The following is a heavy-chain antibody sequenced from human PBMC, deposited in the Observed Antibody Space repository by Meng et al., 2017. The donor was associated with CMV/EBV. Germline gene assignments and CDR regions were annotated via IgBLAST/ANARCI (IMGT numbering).Heavy chain of an antibody. CDR1: GFTFDDYG. V-gene: IGHV3-20*04. D-gene: IGHD3-16*01. CDR3: ARVRLRKHYYYGMDV. J-gene: IGHJ6*02. Sequence: GGSLRLSCAASGFTFDDYGMSWVRPAPGKGLEWVSGINWNGGSTGYADSVKGRFTISRDNAKNSLYLQMNSLRAEDTALYYCARVRLRKHYYYGMDVWGQGTTVTVSS. CDR2: INWNGGST.